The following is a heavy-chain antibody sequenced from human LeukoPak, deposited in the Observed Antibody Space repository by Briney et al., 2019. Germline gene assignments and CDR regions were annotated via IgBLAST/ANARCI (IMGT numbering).Heavy chain of an antibody. J-gene: IGHJ4*02. D-gene: IGHD6-19*01. V-gene: IGHV3-74*01. Sequence: GGSLRLSCAASGFTFSKYWMLWVRQAPGKGLESVSRINTDGTATTYAASVKGRFTVSRDNADNTMFLQMNSVRDEDTAVYYCATKQWLAPPPDSWGQGTPVTVSS. CDR1: GFTFSKYW. CDR3: ATKQWLAPPPDS. CDR2: INTDGTAT.